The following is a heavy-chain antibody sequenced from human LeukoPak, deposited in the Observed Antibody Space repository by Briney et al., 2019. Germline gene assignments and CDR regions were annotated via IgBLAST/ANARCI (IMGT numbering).Heavy chain of an antibody. CDR2: INYSGRT. Sequence: SETLSLTGTVSXGSISSSIYYWGWIRQPPGKGLQGIASINYSGRTYYNPSLKSRVTISIDTAKNQFSLRLSSVTAADTAVYYCARRGAGLNWFDPWGQGTLVTVSS. V-gene: IGHV4-39*01. J-gene: IGHJ5*02. CDR1: XGSISSSIYY. D-gene: IGHD3-10*01. CDR3: ARRGAGLNWFDP.